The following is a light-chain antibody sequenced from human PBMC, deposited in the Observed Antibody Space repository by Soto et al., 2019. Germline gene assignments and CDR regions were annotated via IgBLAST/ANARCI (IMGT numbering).Light chain of an antibody. Sequence: DIQMTQSPSTLSASVGDRVTITCRASQSISSYLAWYQQKPGKAPKLLIYKASNLESGVPSRFSGSGSGREFTLTISSLQPDDFATYSRQEYNFYSRTFGQGTKVDIK. J-gene: IGKJ1*01. CDR3: QEYNFYSRT. CDR2: KAS. V-gene: IGKV1-5*03. CDR1: QSISSY.